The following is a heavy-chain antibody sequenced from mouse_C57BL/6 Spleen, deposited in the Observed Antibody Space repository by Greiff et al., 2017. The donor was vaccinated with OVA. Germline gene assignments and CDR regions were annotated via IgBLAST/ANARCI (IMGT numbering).Heavy chain of an antibody. V-gene: IGHV1-22*01. CDR1: GYTFTDYN. CDR3: APVTTVVGYFDY. D-gene: IGHD1-1*01. J-gene: IGHJ2*01. Sequence: EVQLQQSGPELVKPGASVKMSCKASGYTFTDYNMHWVKQSHGKSLEWIGYINPNNGGTSYNQKFKGKATLTVNKSSSTAYMELRSLTSEDSAVYYCAPVTTVVGYFDYWGQGTTLTVSS. CDR2: INPNNGGT.